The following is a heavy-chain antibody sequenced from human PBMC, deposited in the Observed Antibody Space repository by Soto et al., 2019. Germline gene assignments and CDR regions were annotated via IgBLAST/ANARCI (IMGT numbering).Heavy chain of an antibody. CDR2: IYYSGTT. CDR3: ARVVSGSYLDY. D-gene: IGHD1-26*01. Sequence: QVQLQESGPGLVKASQTLSLTCTVSGGTITTGGHFWSWIRQYPGKGMEWIGYIYYSGTTHYNPSLKSRATISIDTSKNQFSLNLCSVTAADAAVYYCARVVSGSYLDYWGQGTLVTVSS. J-gene: IGHJ4*02. V-gene: IGHV4-31*03. CDR1: GGTITTGGHF.